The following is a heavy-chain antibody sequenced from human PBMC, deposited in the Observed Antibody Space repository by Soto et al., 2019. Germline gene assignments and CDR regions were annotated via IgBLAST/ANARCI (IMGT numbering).Heavy chain of an antibody. V-gene: IGHV3-30-3*01. CDR3: ARENSRISPRLFQH. CDR2: ISPAGTNQ. D-gene: IGHD6-6*01. J-gene: IGHJ1*01. CDR1: GFIFSDYA. Sequence: PGWSLRLSCVASGFIFSDYAMHWARQAPGKGLEWVALISPAGTNQYYADSAKGRFTISRDNSKNTLYLQMNSLRPEDTGLYYCARENSRISPRLFQHWGQGTLVTVSS.